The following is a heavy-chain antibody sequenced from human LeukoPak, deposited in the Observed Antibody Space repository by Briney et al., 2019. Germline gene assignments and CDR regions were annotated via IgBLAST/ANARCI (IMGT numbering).Heavy chain of an antibody. CDR1: GGSISSGGDY. CDR3: ARAAWRGSNSRDAFDI. V-gene: IGHV4-31*03. D-gene: IGHD4/OR15-4a*01. CDR2: ISYSGTA. Sequence: SETLSLTCTVSGGSISSGGDYWSWIRQHPGKGLEWIGYISYSGTAYYNPSLKSRITISLDTSKKQFSLELNSVTAADTAVYYCARAAWRGSNSRDAFDIWGLGTVVTVSS. J-gene: IGHJ3*02.